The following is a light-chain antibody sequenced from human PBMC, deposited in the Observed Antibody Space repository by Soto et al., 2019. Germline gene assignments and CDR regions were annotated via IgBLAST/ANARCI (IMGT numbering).Light chain of an antibody. Sequence: EIVLTQSPATLSSFPVDIVSLSCRASQYINTRLAWYQHRPGQAPRLLIYQTSIRAAGIPARFSASGSGTDFTLTISRLEPEDFAVYYCQQYGSSPPLTFGQGTRWIS. CDR3: QQYGSSPPLT. CDR1: QYINTR. J-gene: IGKJ4*01. V-gene: IGKV3-20*01. CDR2: QTS.